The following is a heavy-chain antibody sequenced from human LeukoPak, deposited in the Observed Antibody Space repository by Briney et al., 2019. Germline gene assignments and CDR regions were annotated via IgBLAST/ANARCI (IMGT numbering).Heavy chain of an antibody. Sequence: PGGSLRLSCAASGFTFSDYYMSWIRQAPGRGLEWVSYISSSGSTIYYADSVKGRFTISRDNAKNSLYLQMNSLRAEDTAVYYCARVAAAGTMFDPWGQGTLVTVSS. CDR2: ISSSGSTI. CDR3: ARVAAAGTMFDP. J-gene: IGHJ5*02. V-gene: IGHV3-11*01. CDR1: GFTFSDYY. D-gene: IGHD6-13*01.